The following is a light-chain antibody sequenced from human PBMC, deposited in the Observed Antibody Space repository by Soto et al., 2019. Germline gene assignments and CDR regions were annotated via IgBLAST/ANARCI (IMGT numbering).Light chain of an antibody. CDR2: EVN. J-gene: IGLJ2*01. Sequence: QSALTQPASVSGSPGQSITISCTGTSRDVGAFNYVSWYQQHPGKAPKLMIYEVNKRPSGVPDRFSGSKSGNTASLTVSGLQAEDEADYYCSSYAGSNNLVFGGGTKVTVL. CDR3: SSYAGSNNLV. V-gene: IGLV2-8*01. CDR1: SRDVGAFNY.